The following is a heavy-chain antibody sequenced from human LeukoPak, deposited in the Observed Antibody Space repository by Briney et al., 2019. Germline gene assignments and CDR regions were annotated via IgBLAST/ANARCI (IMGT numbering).Heavy chain of an antibody. V-gene: IGHV3-7*01. CDR2: INQDGSAE. J-gene: IGHJ4*02. D-gene: IGHD3-3*01. CDR1: GFSFSIHW. Sequence: GGSLRLSCAASGFSFSIHWMSWVRQAPGQGLEWVANINQDGSAEYYVDSVQGRFTISRDNAKNSLFLQMNSLRAEDTAVYYCARSPGVGTVDCWGQGTVVTVSS. CDR3: ARSPGVGTVDC.